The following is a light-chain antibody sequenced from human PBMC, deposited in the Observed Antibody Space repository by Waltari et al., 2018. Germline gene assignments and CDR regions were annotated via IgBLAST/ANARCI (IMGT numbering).Light chain of an antibody. V-gene: IGLV1-40*01. CDR1: NSNIGAGSG. J-gene: IGLJ2*01. CDR2: GNN. CDR3: QSYDSSLSGVL. Sequence: QSVLTQPPSVSGAPGQRVTISCTGRNSNIGAGSGVHWYQQLPGTAPKLPIYGNNNRPSGVPDRFSGSKSGTSASLAITGLQAEDEADYYCQSYDSSLSGVLFGGGTKLTVL.